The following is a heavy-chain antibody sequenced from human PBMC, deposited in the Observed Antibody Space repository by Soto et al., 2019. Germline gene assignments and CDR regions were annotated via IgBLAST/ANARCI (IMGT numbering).Heavy chain of an antibody. CDR3: TRRCSSISSYRAGTKGFDY. CDR2: IKQDASEK. D-gene: IGHD2-2*02. V-gene: IGHV3-7*01. J-gene: IGHJ4*02. Sequence: GGSLRLSCAASEFTFSSYWMSWVRQAPGKGLEWVANIKQDASEKYYVDSVKGRFTISRDNAKNSLYLQMNSLRAEDTAVYYCTRRCSSISSYRAGTKGFDYCGQGTLVTVYS. CDR1: EFTFSSYW.